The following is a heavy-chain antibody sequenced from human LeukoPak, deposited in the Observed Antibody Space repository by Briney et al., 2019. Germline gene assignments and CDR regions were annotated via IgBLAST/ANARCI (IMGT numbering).Heavy chain of an antibody. CDR3: ARTYKNYYYYMDV. V-gene: IGHV3-11*04. D-gene: IGHD1-1*01. CDR2: ISSSGSTI. CDR1: GLTFSDYY. J-gene: IGHJ6*03. Sequence: GGSLRLSCAASGLTFSDYYMSWIRQAPGKGLEWVSYISSSGSTIYYADSVKGRFTISRDNAKNSLYLQMNSLRAEDTAVYYCARTYKNYYYYMDVWGKGTTVTVSS.